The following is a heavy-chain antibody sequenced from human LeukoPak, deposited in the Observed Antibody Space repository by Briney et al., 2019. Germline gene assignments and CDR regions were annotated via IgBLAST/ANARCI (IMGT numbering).Heavy chain of an antibody. J-gene: IGHJ3*02. CDR2: IYHSGST. D-gene: IGHD2/OR15-2a*01. Sequence: SETLSLTCAVSGGSISSSNWWSWVRQPPGKGLEWIGEIYHSGSTNYNPSLKSRVTKSVDKSKNQFSLKLSSVTAADTAVYYCARLIEAFSAFDIWGQGTMVTVSS. CDR3: ARLIEAFSAFDI. V-gene: IGHV4-4*02. CDR1: GGSISSSNW.